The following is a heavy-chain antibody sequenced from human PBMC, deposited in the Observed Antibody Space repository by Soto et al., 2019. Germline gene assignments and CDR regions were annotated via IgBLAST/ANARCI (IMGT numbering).Heavy chain of an antibody. CDR1: GGYISSYY. J-gene: IGHJ6*02. V-gene: IGHV4-59*01. CDR2: IYYSGST. CDR3: ATDRWLRTYYYYGMDV. Sequence: PSVLIPHPSTVSGGYISSYYWSWIRKTHGKGLAWIGYIYYSGSTNYNPSLKSRVTISVDTSKHQFTLKLSSVTAVDPAVDHCATDRWLRTYYYYGMDVCAEATTVTLSS. D-gene: IGHD2-15*01.